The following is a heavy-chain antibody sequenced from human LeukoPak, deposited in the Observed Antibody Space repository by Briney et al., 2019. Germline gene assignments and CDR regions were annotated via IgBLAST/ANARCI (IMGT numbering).Heavy chain of an antibody. V-gene: IGHV5-51*01. J-gene: IGHJ3*02. CDR1: GYTFTNYW. D-gene: IGHD2-2*01. CDR3: ARKFCSSTTCYVAFDM. CDR2: IYPRDSDT. Sequence: GESLKISCKGSGYTFTNYWIGWVRQMPGKGLEYMGIIYPRDSDTRYSPSFEGQVTISADKSISTAYLQWSSLKASDTAMYFCARKFCSSTTCYVAFDMWRQGTMVTVSS.